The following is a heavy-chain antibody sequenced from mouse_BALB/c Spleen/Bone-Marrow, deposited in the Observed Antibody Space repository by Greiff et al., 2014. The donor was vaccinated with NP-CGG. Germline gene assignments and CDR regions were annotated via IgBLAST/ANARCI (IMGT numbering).Heavy chain of an antibody. D-gene: IGHD2-3*01. CDR1: GYAFSYSW. J-gene: IGHJ4*01. CDR3: ARSDGYRAMDY. V-gene: IGHV1-82*01. Sequence: QVHVKQSGPELVKPGASVKISCKASGYAFSYSWMNWVKQRPGQGLEWIGRIYPGDGDTYYNGKFKGRATLTADKHSSTAYMQLSSLTSVDSAVYFCARSDGYRAMDYWGQGSSVTVSS. CDR2: IYPGDGDT.